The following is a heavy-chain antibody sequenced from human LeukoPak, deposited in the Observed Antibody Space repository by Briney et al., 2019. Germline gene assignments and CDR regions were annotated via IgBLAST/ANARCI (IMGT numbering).Heavy chain of an antibody. Sequence: SVKVSCKASGGTFSSYASSWVRQAPGQGLEWTGGIIPIFGTANYAQKFQGRVTITADKSTSTAYMELSSLRSEDTAVYYCASYYCSGGSCYRDYYYGMDVWGKGTTVTVSP. J-gene: IGHJ6*04. V-gene: IGHV1-69*06. CDR3: ASYYCSGGSCYRDYYYGMDV. CDR2: IIPIFGTA. D-gene: IGHD2-15*01. CDR1: GGTFSSYA.